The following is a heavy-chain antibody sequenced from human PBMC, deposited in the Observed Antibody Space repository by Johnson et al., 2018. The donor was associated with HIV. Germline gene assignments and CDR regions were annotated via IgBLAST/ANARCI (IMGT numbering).Heavy chain of an antibody. Sequence: QEQLVESGGGVVQPGRSLRLSCAASGFTFSSYGMHWVRQAPGKGLEWVAVISYDGKNKYYADSVKGRFTISRDKSKNTMYLQMNSLRDEDTAVYHCAKERLLHDAFDFWGQGTMVTVSS. J-gene: IGHJ3*01. CDR2: ISYDGKNK. D-gene: IGHD5-18*01. CDR3: AKERLLHDAFDF. CDR1: GFTFSSYG. V-gene: IGHV3-30*18.